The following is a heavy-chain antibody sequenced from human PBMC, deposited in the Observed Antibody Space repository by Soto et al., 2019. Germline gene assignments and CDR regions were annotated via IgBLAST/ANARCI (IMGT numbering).Heavy chain of an antibody. CDR2: IYYSGST. J-gene: IGHJ4*02. CDR1: GGSISSGGYY. CDR3: ARELNLHGDFDY. D-gene: IGHD3-10*01. V-gene: IGHV4-31*03. Sequence: LSLTCTVSGGSISSGGYYWSWIRQHPGKGLEWIGYIYYSGSTYYNPSLKSRVTISVDTSKNQFSLKLSSVTAADTAVYYCARELNLHGDFDYWGQGTLVTVSS.